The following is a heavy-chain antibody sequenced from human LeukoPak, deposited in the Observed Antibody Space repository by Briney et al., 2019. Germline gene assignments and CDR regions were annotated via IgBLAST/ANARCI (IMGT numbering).Heavy chain of an antibody. CDR1: GGSFSGYY. V-gene: IGHV4-34*01. Sequence: SETLSLTCAVYGGSFSGYYWSWIRQPPGKGLEWIGEINHSGSTNYNPSLKSRVTISVDTSKNQFSLKLSSVTAADTAVYYCARGWYYYDSSGPSISDIWGQGTMVTVSS. CDR3: ARGWYYYDSSGPSISDI. CDR2: INHSGST. J-gene: IGHJ3*02. D-gene: IGHD3-22*01.